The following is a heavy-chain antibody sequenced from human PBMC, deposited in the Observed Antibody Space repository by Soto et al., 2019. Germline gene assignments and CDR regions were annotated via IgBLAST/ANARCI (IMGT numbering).Heavy chain of an antibody. CDR3: AKELRFLEWGSSGGMDV. V-gene: IGHV3-53*01. CDR2: IYSGGST. CDR1: GFTVSSNY. J-gene: IGHJ6*01. Sequence: QTGGSLRLSCAASGFTVSSNYMSWVRQAPGKGLEWVSVIYSGGSTYYADSVKGRFTISRDNSKNTLYLQMNSLRAEDTAVYYCAKELRFLEWGSSGGMDVWGQGTTVTVSS. D-gene: IGHD3-3*01.